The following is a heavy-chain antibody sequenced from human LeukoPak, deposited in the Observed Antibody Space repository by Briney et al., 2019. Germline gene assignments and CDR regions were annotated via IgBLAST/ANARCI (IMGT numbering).Heavy chain of an antibody. Sequence: GGSLRLSCAASGFTFSSYAMSWVRQAPGKGLEWVSSISSSSSYIYYADSVKGRFTISRDNAKNSLYLQMNSLRAEDTAVYYCARAERFLEWLLSYFDYWGQGTLVTVSS. V-gene: IGHV3-21*01. D-gene: IGHD3-3*01. CDR3: ARAERFLEWLLSYFDY. J-gene: IGHJ4*02. CDR2: ISSSSSYI. CDR1: GFTFSSYA.